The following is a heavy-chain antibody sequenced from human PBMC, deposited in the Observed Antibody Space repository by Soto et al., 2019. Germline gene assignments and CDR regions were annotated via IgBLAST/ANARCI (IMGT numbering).Heavy chain of an antibody. CDR2: IYYGEST. V-gene: IGHV4-30-4*01. CDR3: ARDMGSAMTTRIFDH. D-gene: IGHD4-17*01. Sequence: QVLVQESGPGLVKPSQTLTLSCTVSGGSVDSGNHYWNWIRQPPGKGLEWIGYIYYGESTYYNPSLKSPATISVATSQSRFSLRLTSVTAADTAVYYCARDMGSAMTTRIFDHWGQGTLVTVSS. CDR1: GGSVDSGNHY. J-gene: IGHJ4*02.